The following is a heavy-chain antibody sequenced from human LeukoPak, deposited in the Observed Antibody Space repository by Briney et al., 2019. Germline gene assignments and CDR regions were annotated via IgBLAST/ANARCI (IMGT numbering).Heavy chain of an antibody. Sequence: PSETLSLTCSVSGGSIGTNYWSWIRQVPGKGLEWIGYNSYSGSSNYNPSLKSRVTISVDTSKTQFSLYLNSVTAADTAVYYCARSDTHHIHSSSWHFDYWGQGTLVTVSS. CDR1: GGSIGTNY. CDR2: NSYSGSS. CDR3: ARSDTHHIHSSSWHFDY. V-gene: IGHV4-59*01. J-gene: IGHJ4*02. D-gene: IGHD6-13*01.